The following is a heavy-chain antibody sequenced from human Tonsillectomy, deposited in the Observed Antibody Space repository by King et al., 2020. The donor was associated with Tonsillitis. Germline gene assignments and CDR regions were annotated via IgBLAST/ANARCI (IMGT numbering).Heavy chain of an antibody. Sequence: QLVQSGAEVKKPGASVKVSCKASGYTFTSFDINWVRQATGQGLEWMGWLNPNSGNTGYAQKVQGRVTLTRNTSINTAYMELSSLRSEDTALYYCTRGGIYGRSSVVPLCGMDVWGQGTTVSVSS. CDR2: LNPNSGNT. J-gene: IGHJ6*02. CDR3: TRGGIYGRSSVVPLCGMDV. V-gene: IGHV1-8*01. D-gene: IGHD6-6*01. CDR1: GYTFTSFD.